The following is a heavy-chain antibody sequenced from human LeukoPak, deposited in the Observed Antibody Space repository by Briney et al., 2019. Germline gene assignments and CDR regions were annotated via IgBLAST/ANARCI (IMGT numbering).Heavy chain of an antibody. CDR1: GFTFSRHA. V-gene: IGHV3-23*01. Sequence: GGSLRLSCAASGFTFSRHALSWVRLAPGKGLEWVSSISGSGGSTYYADSVKGRFTISRDNSKNTLYLQMNSLRAEDTAVYYCAKATGGLAGDFDYWGQGTLVTVSS. CDR2: ISGSGGST. J-gene: IGHJ4*02. CDR3: AKATGGLAGDFDY. D-gene: IGHD1-14*01.